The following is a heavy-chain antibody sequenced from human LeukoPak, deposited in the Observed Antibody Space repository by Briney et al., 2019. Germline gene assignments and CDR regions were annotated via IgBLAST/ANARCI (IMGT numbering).Heavy chain of an antibody. CDR1: GFTFSSYA. CDR2: ISGSTGST. Sequence: PGGSLRLSCAASGFTFSSYAMSWVRQASGRGLEWVSAISGSTGSTYYADSVKGRFTISRDNSKNTLYLQMSSLRAEDTAVYYCVKESRRRTAGTTSRGYAFDIWGQGTMVTVSS. D-gene: IGHD1-1*01. CDR3: VKESRRRTAGTTSRGYAFDI. V-gene: IGHV3-23*01. J-gene: IGHJ3*02.